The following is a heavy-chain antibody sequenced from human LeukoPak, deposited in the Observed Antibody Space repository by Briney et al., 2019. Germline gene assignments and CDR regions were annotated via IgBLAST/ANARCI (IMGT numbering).Heavy chain of an antibody. CDR2: INPNSGGT. V-gene: IGHV1-2*02. Sequence: ASVKVSCKASGYTFSGYFMHWARQAPGQGLEWMGWINPNSGGTKYAQKFQGRVTMTRDTSISTAYMELSSLRSDDTAVYYCARVGMRDTANLRPVDYWGQGTLVTVSS. J-gene: IGHJ4*02. CDR3: ARVGMRDTANLRPVDY. CDR1: GYTFSGYF. D-gene: IGHD5-18*01.